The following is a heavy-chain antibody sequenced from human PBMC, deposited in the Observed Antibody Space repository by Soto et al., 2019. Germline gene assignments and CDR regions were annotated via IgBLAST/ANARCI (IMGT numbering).Heavy chain of an antibody. CDR1: GGSISSSSYY. D-gene: IGHD6-19*01. V-gene: IGHV4-39*01. Sequence: QLQLQESGPGLVKPSETLSLTCTVSGGSISSSSYYWGWIRQPPGKGLEWIGSIYYSGSTYYNPSLKSRVTISVDTSKNQFSLKLSSVTAADTAVYYCARHGNSSGWRRFDYWGQGTLVTVSS. CDR2: IYYSGST. J-gene: IGHJ4*02. CDR3: ARHGNSSGWRRFDY.